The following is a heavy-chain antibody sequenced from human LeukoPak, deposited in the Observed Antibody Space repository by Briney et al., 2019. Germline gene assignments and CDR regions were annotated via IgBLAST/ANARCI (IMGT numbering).Heavy chain of an antibody. CDR3: ARHQYYYDSSGNYGWFDS. J-gene: IGHJ5*01. D-gene: IGHD3-22*01. V-gene: IGHV5-51*01. CDR2: SHPINSDT. CDR1: GFNFTAYW. Sequence: GESLKISCKGSGFNFTAYWIAWVRQLPGKGLEWMGISHPINSDTKYSPSFQGQVTISADKSSSTAYLQWNSLKASDTAMYYCARHQYYYDSSGNYGWFDSWGQGTLVTVSS.